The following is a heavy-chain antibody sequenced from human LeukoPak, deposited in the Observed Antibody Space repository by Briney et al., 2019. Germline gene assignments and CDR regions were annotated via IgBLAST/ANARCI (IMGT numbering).Heavy chain of an antibody. Sequence: GGSLRLSCAASGFTFSDYYMSWIRQAPGKGLEWVSYISSSGSTIYYADSVKGRFTISRDNAKDSLYLQMNSLRAEDTAVYYCAREHYYDSSGYRPYFDYWGQGTLVTVSS. V-gene: IGHV3-11*01. J-gene: IGHJ4*02. CDR1: GFTFSDYY. D-gene: IGHD3-22*01. CDR2: ISSSGSTI. CDR3: AREHYYDSSGYRPYFDY.